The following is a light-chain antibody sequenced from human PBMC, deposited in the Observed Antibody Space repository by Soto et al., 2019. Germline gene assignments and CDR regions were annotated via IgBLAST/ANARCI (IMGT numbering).Light chain of an antibody. CDR1: QGISSY. J-gene: IGKJ4*01. CDR3: KQYYSYPRT. CDR2: AAS. V-gene: IGKV1-8*01. Sequence: AIRMTQSPSSFSASTGDRVTITCRASQGISSYLAWYQQKPGKAPKLLIYAASTLQSGVPSRFSGSGSGTDFTLTISCLQSEDFATYYGKQYYSYPRTFGGGTKVEIK.